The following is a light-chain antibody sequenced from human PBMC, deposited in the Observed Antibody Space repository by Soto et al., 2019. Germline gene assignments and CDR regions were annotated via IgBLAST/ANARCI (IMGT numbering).Light chain of an antibody. CDR1: QSVSSSY. J-gene: IGKJ2*01. V-gene: IGKV3-20*01. CDR2: GAS. Sequence: EIVLTQSPGTLSLSPGERATLSCRASQSVSSSYLAWYQQKPGQAPKLLIYGASSRETGIPDRFSGSGSGTDFTLTISRLEPEDFAVYYCQQYGSSPYTFGQGTKLEIK. CDR3: QQYGSSPYT.